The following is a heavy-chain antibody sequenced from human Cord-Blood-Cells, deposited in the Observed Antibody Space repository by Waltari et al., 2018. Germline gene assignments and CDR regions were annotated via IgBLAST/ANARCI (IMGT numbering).Heavy chain of an antibody. D-gene: IGHD7-27*01. CDR1: GYTFTGYY. CDR2: INPNSGGT. V-gene: IGHV1-2*02. J-gene: IGHJ3*02. CDR3: ARDPSLGIGAFDI. Sequence: VQLVQSGAEVKKPGASVKVSCKASGYTFTGYYMPWVRPAPGQGLEWMGWINPNSGGTNYAQKFQGRVTMTRDTSISTAYMELSRLRSDDTAVYYCARDPSLGIGAFDIWGQGTMVTVSS.